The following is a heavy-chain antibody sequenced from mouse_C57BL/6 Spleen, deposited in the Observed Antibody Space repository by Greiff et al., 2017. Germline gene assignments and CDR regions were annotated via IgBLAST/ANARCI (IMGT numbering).Heavy chain of an antibody. V-gene: IGHV5-4*01. CDR2: ISDGGSYT. CDR1: GFTFSSYA. J-gene: IGHJ4*01. Sequence: EVQLVESGGGLVKPGGSLKLSCAASGFTFSSYAMSWVRQTPEKRLEWVATISDGGSYTYYPDNVKGRFTIARDNAKNNLYLQMSHLKSEDTAMYYCARDRYAMDYWGQGTSVTVSS. CDR3: ARDRYAMDY.